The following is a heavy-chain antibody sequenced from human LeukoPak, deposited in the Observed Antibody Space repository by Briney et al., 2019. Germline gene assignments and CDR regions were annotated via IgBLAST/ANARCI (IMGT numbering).Heavy chain of an antibody. Sequence: SETLSLTCTVSGGSISNSSSYWGWIRQPPGKGLEWIGSIYYSGSTYYNPSLKSRVTISVDTSKNQFSLKLSSVTAADTAVYYCARLPYKAYWGQGTLVTVSS. J-gene: IGHJ4*02. CDR1: GGSISNSSSY. V-gene: IGHV4-39*01. D-gene: IGHD1-14*01. CDR2: IYYSGST. CDR3: ARLPYKAY.